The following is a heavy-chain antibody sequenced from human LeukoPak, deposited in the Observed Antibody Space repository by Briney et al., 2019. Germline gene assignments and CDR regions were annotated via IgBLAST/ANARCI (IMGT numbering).Heavy chain of an antibody. CDR3: ARGGRYDILTGYSFDY. D-gene: IGHD3-9*01. CDR1: GFTFDDYG. V-gene: IGHV3-20*04. J-gene: IGHJ4*02. Sequence: GGSLRLSCAASGFTFDDYGMSWVRQAPGKGLEWVSGINWNGGSTGYADSVKGRFTISRDNAKNSLYLQMNSLRAEDTALHYCARGGRYDILTGYSFDYWGQGTLVTVSS. CDR2: INWNGGST.